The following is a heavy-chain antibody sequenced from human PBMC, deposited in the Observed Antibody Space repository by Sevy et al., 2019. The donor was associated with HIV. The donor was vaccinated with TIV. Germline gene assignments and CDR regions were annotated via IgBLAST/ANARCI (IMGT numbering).Heavy chain of an antibody. CDR1: GFTFGDHY. CDR2: IRNKADCYTT. Sequence: GGSLRLSCAASGFTFGDHYMEWVRQAPGKGVEWVGRIRNKADCYTTEYAAPVKGRVTISSNDSKNSLHLLMNSLKTEDTTVYYCATHAGIAAAGRVYDYWGQGTLVTVSS. J-gene: IGHJ4*02. V-gene: IGHV3-72*01. D-gene: IGHD6-13*01. CDR3: ATHAGIAAAGRVYDY.